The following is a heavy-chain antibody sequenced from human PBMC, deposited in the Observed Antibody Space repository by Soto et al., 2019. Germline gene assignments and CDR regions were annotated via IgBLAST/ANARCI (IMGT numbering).Heavy chain of an antibody. CDR3: AREIGSAEAAFDI. CDR2: IIPIFGTA. J-gene: IGHJ3*02. V-gene: IGHV1-69*13. Sequence: ASVKVSCKASGGTFSSYAISWVRQAPGQGLEWMGGIIPIFGTANYAQKFQGRVTITADESTSTAYMELSSLRSEDTAVYYCAREIGSAEAAFDIWGQGTMVTVSS. D-gene: IGHD2-2*01. CDR1: GGTFSSYA.